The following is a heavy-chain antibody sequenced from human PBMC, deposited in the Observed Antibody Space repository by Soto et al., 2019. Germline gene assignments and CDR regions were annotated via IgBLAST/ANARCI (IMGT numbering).Heavy chain of an antibody. CDR1: GFSFSSYG. D-gene: IGHD2-15*01. CDR3: AKEKYCSGGTCYPYYFDS. CDR2: ISYDGNSQ. J-gene: IGHJ4*02. V-gene: IGHV3-30*18. Sequence: LSLSCAVSGFSFSSYGMHWVRQAPGKGLEWVALISYDGNSQNYADSVKGRFTLSRDNSKNTVYLRMNSLRAEDTAVYYCAKEKYCSGGTCYPYYFDSWGQGTLVTVSS.